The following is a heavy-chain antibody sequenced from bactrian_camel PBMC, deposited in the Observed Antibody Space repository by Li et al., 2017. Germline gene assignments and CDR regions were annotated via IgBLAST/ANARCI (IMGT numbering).Heavy chain of an antibody. V-gene: IGHV3-2*01. CDR1: GYIRARNC. Sequence: HVQLVESGGGSVQAGGSLRLSCAASGYIRARNCMLWFRRAPGGKRVGVASIYPSRGTTFYDDSVKGRFTISRDNSKNTVSLQMNSLKDDDTALYYCASDGVLVGFTDWGQGTQVTVS. CDR2: IYPSRGTT. CDR3: ASDGVLVGFTD. J-gene: IGHJ4*01. D-gene: IGHD5*01.